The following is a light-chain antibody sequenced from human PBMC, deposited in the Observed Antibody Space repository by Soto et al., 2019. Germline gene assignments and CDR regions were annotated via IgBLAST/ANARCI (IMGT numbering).Light chain of an antibody. V-gene: IGKV1-12*01. CDR2: GAS. Sequence: DIQMTQSPSSVSASVGDRVTVTCRASQGISNWLAGYQQKAGRAPKLLISGASNVQRGVPSRFSGCRSGTDFNLTISSLPPVDFATYYCQQANRFPFTFGQGTRLEIK. CDR1: QGISNW. CDR3: QQANRFPFT. J-gene: IGKJ5*01.